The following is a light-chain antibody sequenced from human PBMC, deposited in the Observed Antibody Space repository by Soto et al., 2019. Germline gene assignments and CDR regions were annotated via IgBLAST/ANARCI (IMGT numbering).Light chain of an antibody. CDR2: DVS. Sequence: QSVLTQPASVSGSPGQSITISCTGTSRDVGAYDYVSWYQQHPGEVPKLMIFDVSDRPSGVSNRFSGSKSGNTASLTISGLQAEDEADYYCSSFTTSTSYVFGTGTKLTVL. CDR1: SRDVGAYDY. CDR3: SSFTTSTSYV. V-gene: IGLV2-14*03. J-gene: IGLJ1*01.